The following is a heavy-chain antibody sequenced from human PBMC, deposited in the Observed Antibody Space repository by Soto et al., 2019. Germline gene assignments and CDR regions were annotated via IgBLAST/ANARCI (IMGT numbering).Heavy chain of an antibody. Sequence: ASVKVSCEASGYTFTGYYIHWVRQAPGQGLEWMGWINPTSSGTNYAQKFQGTVTMTRDTSISTAYMELSRLISDDTAVYYCAGAYYYDSSGYLDYWGQGTLVTVSS. CDR3: AGAYYYDSSGYLDY. CDR1: GYTFTGYY. D-gene: IGHD3-22*01. V-gene: IGHV1-2*02. CDR2: INPTSSGT. J-gene: IGHJ4*02.